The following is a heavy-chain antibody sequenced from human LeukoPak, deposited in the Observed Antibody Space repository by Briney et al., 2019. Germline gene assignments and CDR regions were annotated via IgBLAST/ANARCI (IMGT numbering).Heavy chain of an antibody. CDR1: GGTFSSYA. Sequence: ASVKVSCKASGGTFSSYAISWVRQAPGQGLEWMGRIIPIFGTANYAQKFQGRVTITTDESTSTAYMELSSLRSEDTAVYYCARGHYRSSRGIAAADYWGQGTRVTVSS. CDR2: IIPIFGTA. CDR3: ARGHYRSSRGIAAADY. V-gene: IGHV1-69*05. J-gene: IGHJ4*02. D-gene: IGHD6-13*01.